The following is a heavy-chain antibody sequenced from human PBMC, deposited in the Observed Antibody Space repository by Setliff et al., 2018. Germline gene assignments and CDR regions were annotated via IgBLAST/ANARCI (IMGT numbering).Heavy chain of an antibody. CDR1: GFSFSSYG. Sequence: GASVKVSCAASGFSFSSYGMHWVRQDPGKGLEWVAFIWSDGTNKYYADSVKGRFTISKDNSKNTLYLQMNSLRTEDTAVYYCAKRKGIAALDYWGQGTLVTVSS. D-gene: IGHD2-15*01. V-gene: IGHV3-30*02. CDR3: AKRKGIAALDY. CDR2: IWSDGTNK. J-gene: IGHJ4*02.